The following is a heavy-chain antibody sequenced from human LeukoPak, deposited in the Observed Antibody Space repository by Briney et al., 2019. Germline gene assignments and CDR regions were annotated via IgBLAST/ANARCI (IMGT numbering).Heavy chain of an antibody. J-gene: IGHJ4*02. CDR1: GFTFSKFG. D-gene: IGHD2/OR15-2a*01. Sequence: GGSLRLSCAASGFTFSKFGMHWVRQTPGKGLVWVSRINSDGSSTSYADSVKGRFTISRDNAKNTLYLQMNSLRAEDTAVYYCASTNRLDYWGQGTLVTVSS. V-gene: IGHV3-74*01. CDR2: INSDGSST. CDR3: ASTNRLDY.